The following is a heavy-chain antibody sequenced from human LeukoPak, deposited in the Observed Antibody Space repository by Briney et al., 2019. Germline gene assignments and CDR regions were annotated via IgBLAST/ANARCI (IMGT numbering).Heavy chain of an antibody. CDR1: GYTFTSYA. J-gene: IGHJ1*01. V-gene: IGHV1-3*01. Sequence: ASVKVSCKASGYTFTSYAMHWVRQAPGQRLEWMGWINAGNGNTKYSQKFQGRVTITRDTSASTAYMELSSLRSEDTAVYYCARAPLLTEYYDILTGYGYFQHWGQGTLVTVSS. CDR3: ARAPLLTEYYDILTGYGYFQH. CDR2: INAGNGNT. D-gene: IGHD3-9*01.